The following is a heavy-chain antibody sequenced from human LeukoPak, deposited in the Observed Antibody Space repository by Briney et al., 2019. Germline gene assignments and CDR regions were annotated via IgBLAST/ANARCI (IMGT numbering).Heavy chain of an antibody. Sequence: SVKVSCKASGGTLSGYAISWVRQAPGQGLEWMGGIIPIYGTPHSAQKFQGRVTMTRDTSTSTVYMELSSLRSEDTAVYYCARDTPAQWEQDAFDIWGXGTMVTVSS. V-gene: IGHV1-69*05. D-gene: IGHD1-26*01. CDR2: IIPIYGTP. J-gene: IGHJ3*02. CDR1: GGTLSGYA. CDR3: ARDTPAQWEQDAFDI.